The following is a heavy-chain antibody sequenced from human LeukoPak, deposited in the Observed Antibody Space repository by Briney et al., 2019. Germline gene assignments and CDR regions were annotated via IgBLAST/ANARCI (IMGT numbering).Heavy chain of an antibody. CDR3: ARGGKKWSYGSGRVYFDY. CDR2: INHSGST. V-gene: IGHV4-34*01. Sequence: SVTLSLTCAVYGGSFSGYYWSWIRQPPGKGLEWIGEINHSGSTNYNPSLKSRVTISVDTSKNQFSLKLSSVTAADTAVYYCARGGKKWSYGSGRVYFDYWGQGTLVTVSS. D-gene: IGHD3-10*01. CDR1: GGSFSGYY. J-gene: IGHJ4*02.